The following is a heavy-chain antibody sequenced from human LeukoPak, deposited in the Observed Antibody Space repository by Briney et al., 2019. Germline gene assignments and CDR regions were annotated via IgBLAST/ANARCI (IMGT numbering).Heavy chain of an antibody. Sequence: ASVKVSCKASGYTFTSYGISWVRQAPGQGLEWMGWISAHNGNTNYAQKLQGRVTMTTDTSTSTAYMELRSLRSDDTAVYYCARESQWLALSIFDYWGQGTLVTVSS. CDR2: ISAHNGNT. CDR3: ARESQWLALSIFDY. CDR1: GYTFTSYG. J-gene: IGHJ4*02. V-gene: IGHV1-18*01. D-gene: IGHD6-19*01.